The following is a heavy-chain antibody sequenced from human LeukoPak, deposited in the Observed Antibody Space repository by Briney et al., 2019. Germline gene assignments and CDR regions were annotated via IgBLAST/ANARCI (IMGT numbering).Heavy chain of an antibody. V-gene: IGHV3-23*01. CDR3: ARTIAARPGGWYYYYYMDV. CDR1: GFTFSSYA. D-gene: IGHD6-6*01. CDR2: ISGSGGST. J-gene: IGHJ6*03. Sequence: GGSLRLSCAASGFTFSSYAMSWVRQAPGKGLEWVSAISGSGGSTYYADSVKGRFTISRDNAKNSLYLQMNSLRAEDTALYYCARTIAARPGGWYYYYYMDVWGKGTTVTVSS.